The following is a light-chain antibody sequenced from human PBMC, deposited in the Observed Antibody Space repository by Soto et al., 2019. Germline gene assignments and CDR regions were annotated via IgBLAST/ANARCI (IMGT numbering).Light chain of an antibody. V-gene: IGKV3-20*01. CDR2: DVS. J-gene: IGKJ4*02. Sequence: EIVLTQSPGTLSLSPGERATLSCRSSQSVSSSYLAWYQQKPGQAPRLLIYDVSSRATGIPDRFSGSGSGTDFTLTISRLEPEDFAVYYCQQYGSSPTFGGGPKVEIK. CDR3: QQYGSSPT. CDR1: QSVSSSY.